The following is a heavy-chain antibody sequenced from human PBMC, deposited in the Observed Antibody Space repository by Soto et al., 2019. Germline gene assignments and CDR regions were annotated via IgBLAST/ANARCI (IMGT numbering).Heavy chain of an antibody. Sequence: PGGSLRLSCAASGFTFSSYEMNWVRQAPGKGLEWVSYISSSGSTIYYADSVKGRFTISRDNAKNSLYLQMNSLRAEDTAVYYRARVPIGWLQPSVRDAFDIWGQGTMVTVSS. CDR2: ISSSGSTI. CDR1: GFTFSSYE. CDR3: ARVPIGWLQPSVRDAFDI. V-gene: IGHV3-48*03. J-gene: IGHJ3*02. D-gene: IGHD5-18*01.